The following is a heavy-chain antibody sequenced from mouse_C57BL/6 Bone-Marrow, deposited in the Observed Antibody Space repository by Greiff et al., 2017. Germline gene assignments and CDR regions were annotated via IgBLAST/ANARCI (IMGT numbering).Heavy chain of an antibody. J-gene: IGHJ1*03. CDR3: ARQVTTVLATKYFDV. CDR1: GFTFSSYT. Sequence: EVKVVESGGGLVKPGGSLKLSCAASGFTFSSYTMSWVRQTPEKRLQWVAAISGGGGNTYYPDSVKGRFTFSRDNDKNILYLQMSSLRSEDTALYYGARQVTTVLATKYFDVWGTGTTVTVSS. CDR2: ISGGGGNT. V-gene: IGHV5-9*01. D-gene: IGHD1-1*01.